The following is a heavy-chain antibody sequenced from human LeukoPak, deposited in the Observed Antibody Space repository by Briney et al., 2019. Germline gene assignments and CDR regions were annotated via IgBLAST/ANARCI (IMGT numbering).Heavy chain of an antibody. D-gene: IGHD5-12*01. CDR1: GYTFTSYG. CDR3: ASAALVATVVSPSGYYYGIDV. CDR2: ISTYNGNT. Sequence: ASVKVSCKASGYTFTSYGISWVRQGPGQGLEWMGWISTYNGNTNYAQKLQGRVTMTTDTSTSTAYMELRSLRSDDTPVYYCASAALVATVVSPSGYYYGIDVWGQGTTVTVSS. J-gene: IGHJ6*02. V-gene: IGHV1-18*01.